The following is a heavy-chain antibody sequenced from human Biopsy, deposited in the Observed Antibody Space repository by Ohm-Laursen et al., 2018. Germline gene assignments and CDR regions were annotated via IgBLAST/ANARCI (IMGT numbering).Heavy chain of an antibody. CDR3: VREPKTGTAEAWYFDL. D-gene: IGHD3-9*01. Sequence: GASVKVSCKASGYTFTDYYVHWVRQAPGHGLEWMGWIDTINGGARYAQKFQGRVTMTRDTSISTAYMELSRLTSDDTAVYYCVREPKTGTAEAWYFDLWGRGSPVTVPS. CDR2: IDTINGGA. J-gene: IGHJ2*01. V-gene: IGHV1-2*02. CDR1: GYTFTDYY.